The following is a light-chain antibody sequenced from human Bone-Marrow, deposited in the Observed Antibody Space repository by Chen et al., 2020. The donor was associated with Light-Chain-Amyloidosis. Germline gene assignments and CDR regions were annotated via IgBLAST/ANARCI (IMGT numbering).Light chain of an antibody. CDR2: EVT. J-gene: IGLJ1*01. Sequence: QSALTQPASVSGSPGQSITISCTGTSSDVGGDNHVSWYQQHPDKAPKLIIYEVTNRPSWVSDRFSGSKSDNTASLTISGLQTEDEADYFCSSYTITNPLVFGSGTRVTVL. CDR1: SSDVGGDNH. CDR3: SSYTITNPLV. V-gene: IGLV2-14*01.